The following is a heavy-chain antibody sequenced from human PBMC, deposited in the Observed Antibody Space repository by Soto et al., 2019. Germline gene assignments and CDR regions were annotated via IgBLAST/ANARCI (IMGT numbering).Heavy chain of an antibody. J-gene: IGHJ5*02. CDR3: ATLSNDFWSGPNKLFDP. V-gene: IGHV1-24*01. CDR1: GYTLTELF. CDR2: FDPEDGET. D-gene: IGHD3-3*01. Sequence: ASVKVSCKVSGYTLTELFMHWVRQAPGKGLEWMGGFDPEDGETIYAQKFQGRVTMTEDTSTDTAYMELSSLRSEDTAVYYCATLSNDFWSGPNKLFDPLGQGTLVTVYS.